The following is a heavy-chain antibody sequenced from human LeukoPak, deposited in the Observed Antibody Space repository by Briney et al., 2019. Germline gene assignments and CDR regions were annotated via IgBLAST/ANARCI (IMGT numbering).Heavy chain of an antibody. D-gene: IGHD1-26*01. V-gene: IGHV1-69*06. Sequence: ASVKVSCKASGGTFSSYAISWVRQAPGQGLEWMGGIIPIFGTANYAQKFQGRVTMTEDTSTDTTYMELSSLRSEDTAVYYCATVFFSGSYYFDYWGQGTLVTVSS. CDR1: GGTFSSYA. CDR3: ATVFFSGSYYFDY. CDR2: IIPIFGTA. J-gene: IGHJ4*02.